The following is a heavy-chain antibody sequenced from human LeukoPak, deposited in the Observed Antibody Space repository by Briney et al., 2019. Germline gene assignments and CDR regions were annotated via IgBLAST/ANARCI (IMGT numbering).Heavy chain of an antibody. CDR3: AREGCSSTSCYAQGGDWFDP. Sequence: ASVKVSCKASGYTFTSYYMHWVRQDPGQGLEWMGIINPSGGSTGYAQKFQGRVTMTRDTSTSTVYMELSSLRSEDTAVYYCAREGCSSTSCYAQGGDWFDPWGQGTLVTVSS. J-gene: IGHJ5*02. CDR2: INPSGGST. V-gene: IGHV1-46*01. D-gene: IGHD2-2*01. CDR1: GYTFTSYY.